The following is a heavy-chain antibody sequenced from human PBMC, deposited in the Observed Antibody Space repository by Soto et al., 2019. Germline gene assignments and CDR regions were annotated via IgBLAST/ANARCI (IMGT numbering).Heavy chain of an antibody. CDR1: GYTFTSYG. CDR3: ARRGIYDFWSGNYYYYMDV. Sequence: ASVKVSCKASGYTFTSYGITWVRQAPGQGLEWMGWISGYNGNTHYAQKFQGRVTMTTDTSTSTAHMELRSLRSDDTAVYYCARRGIYDFWSGNYYYYMDVWGIGTTVTVSS. CDR2: ISGYNGNT. D-gene: IGHD3-3*01. V-gene: IGHV1-18*01. J-gene: IGHJ6*03.